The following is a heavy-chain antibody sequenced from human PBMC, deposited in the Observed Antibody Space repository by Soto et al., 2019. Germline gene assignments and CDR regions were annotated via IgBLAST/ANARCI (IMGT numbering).Heavy chain of an antibody. CDR3: SSGSRRGNGVWDN. Sequence: VQLVQSGAEVKKPGASVKVSCKASGVTFSSYAISWVRQAPGKGLEWMGGIIPSCGKANYAQKFQGRGTITADEATSTDSMDLNILRSEDTDVDYCSSGSRRGNGVWDNWDQGTLVTVSS. J-gene: IGHJ4*02. CDR1: GVTFSSYA. V-gene: IGHV1-69*12. D-gene: IGHD1-26*01. CDR2: IIPSCGKA.